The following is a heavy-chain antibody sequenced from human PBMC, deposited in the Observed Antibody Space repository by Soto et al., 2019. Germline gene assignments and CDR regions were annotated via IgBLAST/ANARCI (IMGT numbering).Heavy chain of an antibody. Sequence: EVQLVESGGGLVKPGESLRLSCAASGFTFSSYNMNWVRQAPGKGLEWVSSISSSSTYIYYADSVKGRFTISRDNAKNSLYLQMNSLRAEDTAVYYCAKEYSSSSWDVDYWGQGTLVTVSS. CDR3: AKEYSSSSWDVDY. CDR2: ISSSSTYI. V-gene: IGHV3-21*01. CDR1: GFTFSSYN. J-gene: IGHJ4*02. D-gene: IGHD6-6*01.